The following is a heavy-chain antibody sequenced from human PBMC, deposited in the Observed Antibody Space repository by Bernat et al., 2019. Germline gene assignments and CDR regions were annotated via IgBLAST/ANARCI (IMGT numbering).Heavy chain of an antibody. Sequence: QVQLQESGPGLVKPSQTLSLTCTVSGDSISSGDYYWSWIRQPPGKGLEWIGYIYYSGTTYYNPSLKSRVAMSVDTSQNQFSLKLNSATAADTAVYYCARAAPPHHSHWDYWGQGTLVTFSS. CDR2: IYYSGTT. CDR1: GDSISSGDYY. J-gene: IGHJ4*02. D-gene: IGHD1-1*01. V-gene: IGHV4-30-4*01. CDR3: ARAAPPHHSHWDY.